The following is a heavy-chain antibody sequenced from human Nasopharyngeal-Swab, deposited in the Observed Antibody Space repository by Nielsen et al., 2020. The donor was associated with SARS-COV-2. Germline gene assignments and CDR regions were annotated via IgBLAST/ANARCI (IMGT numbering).Heavy chain of an antibody. V-gene: IGHV4-39*07. CDR3: ARVVMVRGVSYYYYMDV. D-gene: IGHD3-10*01. CDR2: IYDSGRT. J-gene: IGHJ6*03. Sequence: WSRQLPGQGLEWIGSIYDSGRTYYNPSLKSRVTISVDTSKNQFSLNLSSVTAADTAVYYCARVVMVRGVSYYYYMDVWGKGTTVTVSS.